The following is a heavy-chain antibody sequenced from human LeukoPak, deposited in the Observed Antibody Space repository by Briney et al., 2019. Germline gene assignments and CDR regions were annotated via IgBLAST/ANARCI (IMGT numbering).Heavy chain of an antibody. J-gene: IGHJ3*02. CDR3: AREGPLSGGSFDI. D-gene: IGHD2/OR15-2a*01. V-gene: IGHV3-11*01. Sequence: GGSLRLSCAASGFTFSDYYMSWIRQAPGTGLEWVSFIISSGSTINYADSVKGRFSISRDNAKNSLYLQMNSLRAEDTAVYYCAREGPLSGGSFDIWGQGTVVTVSS. CDR2: IISSGSTI. CDR1: GFTFSDYY.